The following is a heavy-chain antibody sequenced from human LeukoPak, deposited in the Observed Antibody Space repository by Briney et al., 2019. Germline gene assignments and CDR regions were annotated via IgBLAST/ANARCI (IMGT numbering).Heavy chain of an antibody. CDR1: RFIFSDYD. J-gene: IGHJ4*02. V-gene: IGHV3-30*02. CDR3: ARDLMWLVDY. Sequence: GGSLRLSCAASRFIFSDYDMHWARQAPGKGLEGLAYVAKHGRIDYYADSVKGRFTPSRDNSRSTANLQMNSLTPDDSAVYYCARDLMWLVDYWGQGTLVTVSA. CDR2: VAKHGRID. D-gene: IGHD6-19*01.